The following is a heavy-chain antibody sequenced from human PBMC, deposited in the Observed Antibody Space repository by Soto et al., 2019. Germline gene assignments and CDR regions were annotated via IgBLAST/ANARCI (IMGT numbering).Heavy chain of an antibody. CDR2: IYYSGST. CDR3: ARGNTAMVCALNY. D-gene: IGHD5-18*01. V-gene: IGHV4-30-4*01. Sequence: KGLEWIGYIYYSGSTYYNPSLKRRVTISVDTSKNQFSLKLSSVTAADTAVYYCARGNTAMVCALNYWGQGTLVTVSS. J-gene: IGHJ4*02.